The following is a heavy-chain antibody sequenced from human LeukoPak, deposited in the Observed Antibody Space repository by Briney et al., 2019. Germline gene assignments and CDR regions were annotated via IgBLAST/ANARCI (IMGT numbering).Heavy chain of an antibody. Sequence: ASVKVSCKASGGTFSSYAISWVRQAPGQGLEWMGGIIPIFGTANYAQKFQGRVTITADESTSTAYMELSSLRSEDTAVYYCARDKNIVVVPAAIRVYYYGMDAWGQGTTVTVSS. CDR3: ARDKNIVVVPAAIRVYYYGMDA. CDR1: GGTFSSYA. D-gene: IGHD2-2*02. CDR2: IIPIFGTA. V-gene: IGHV1-69*13. J-gene: IGHJ6*02.